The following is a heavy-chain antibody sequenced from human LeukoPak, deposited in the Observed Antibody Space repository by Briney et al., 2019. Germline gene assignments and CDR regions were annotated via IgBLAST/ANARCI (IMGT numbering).Heavy chain of an antibody. CDR1: GFTFSNAW. V-gene: IGHV3-15*01. CDR3: TTLGAFDY. D-gene: IGHD4/OR15-4a*01. J-gene: IGHJ4*02. Sequence: PGGSLRLSCAAFGFTFSNAWMSWVRQAPGKGLEWVGRIKRKTDGGTTDYAAPVKGRFSISRDDSKNTLYLQMNSLKTEDTAVYYCTTLGAFDYWGLGTLVTVSS. CDR2: IKRKTDGGTT.